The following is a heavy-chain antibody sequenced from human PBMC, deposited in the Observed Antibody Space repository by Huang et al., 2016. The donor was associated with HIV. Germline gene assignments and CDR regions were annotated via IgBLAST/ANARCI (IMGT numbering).Heavy chain of an antibody. CDR1: GGSISSGGYY. J-gene: IGHJ5*02. D-gene: IGHD6-13*01. CDR2: LYYSGST. Sequence: QVQLQESGPGLVKPSQTLSLTCTVSGGSISSGGYYWGWIRQPPGKGLEWIGYLYYSGSTYYNPSLKSRVTISVDTSKNQFSLKLSSVTAADTAVYYCARAGGSSWFSGYNWFDPWGQGTLVTVSS. CDR3: ARAGGSSWFSGYNWFDP. V-gene: IGHV4-30-4*08.